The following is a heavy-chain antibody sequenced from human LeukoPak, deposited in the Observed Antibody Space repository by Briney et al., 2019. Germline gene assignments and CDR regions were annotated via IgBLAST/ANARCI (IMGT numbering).Heavy chain of an antibody. CDR2: INPNSGGT. Sequence: ASVKVSCKASGYTFTGYYMHWVRQAPGQGLEWMGWINPNSGGTNYAQKFQGRVTMTRDTSISTAYMELSRLRSDDTAVYYRARGPLSIAARLNWYFDLWGRGTLVTVSS. J-gene: IGHJ2*01. CDR3: ARGPLSIAARLNWYFDL. D-gene: IGHD6-6*01. V-gene: IGHV1-2*02. CDR1: GYTFTGYY.